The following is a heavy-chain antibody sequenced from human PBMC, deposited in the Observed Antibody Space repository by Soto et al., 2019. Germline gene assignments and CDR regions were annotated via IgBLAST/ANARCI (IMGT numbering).Heavy chain of an antibody. Sequence: ARSLRLSCADSGLTLSSYNMDWVRQAPGKGLEWVSYISSSTSTIYYADSVKGRFTISRDNAKNSLYLQMNSLRAEDTAVYYCARDRCSGGSCYFDSWGQGTLVTVSS. CDR1: GLTLSSYN. CDR3: ARDRCSGGSCYFDS. D-gene: IGHD2-15*01. V-gene: IGHV3-48*01. CDR2: ISSSTSTI. J-gene: IGHJ4*02.